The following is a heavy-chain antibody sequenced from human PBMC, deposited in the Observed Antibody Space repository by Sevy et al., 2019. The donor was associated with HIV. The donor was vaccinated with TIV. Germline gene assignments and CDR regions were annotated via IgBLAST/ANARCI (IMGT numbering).Heavy chain of an antibody. V-gene: IGHV1-2*02. CDR2: INPNSGGT. CDR1: GYTFTGYY. D-gene: IGHD3-22*01. J-gene: IGHJ4*02. Sequence: ASVKVSCKASGYTFTGYYKHWVRQAPGQGLEWMGWINPNSGGTNYAQTFQGRVTMTRDTSISTAYMELSRLRSDDTAVYYCARAKPDYDSSGPFDYWGQGTLVTVSS. CDR3: ARAKPDYDSSGPFDY.